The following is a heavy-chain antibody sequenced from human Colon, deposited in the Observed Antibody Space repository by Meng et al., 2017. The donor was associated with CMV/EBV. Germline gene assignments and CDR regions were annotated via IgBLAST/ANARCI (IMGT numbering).Heavy chain of an antibody. CDR3: ARHRGWRFDF. Sequence: GESLKISCATAGFTLSNFAMRWVRQTPGRGLEWVAVTYSGDTNTYYADSVKGRFTISRDDSKNTVYLQMNSLRTEDTAIYYCARHRGWRFDFWGPGTLVTVSS. D-gene: IGHD2-15*01. V-gene: IGHV3-23*03. J-gene: IGHJ4*02. CDR1: GFTLSNFA. CDR2: TYSGDTNT.